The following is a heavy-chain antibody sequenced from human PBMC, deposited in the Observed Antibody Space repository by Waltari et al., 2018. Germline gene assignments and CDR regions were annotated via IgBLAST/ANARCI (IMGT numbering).Heavy chain of an antibody. CDR3: AREPPYADYAFDS. Sequence: EVQLGESGGGLVQPGGSLRVSCAASGFTFSSYSMNWVRQAPGKGLEWVSYINSGSSSIFYAGSVKGRFTISRDNAKNSLYLQMNSLRAEDTAVYYCAREPPYADYAFDSWGQGSLVTVSS. CDR2: INSGSSSI. J-gene: IGHJ4*02. CDR1: GFTFSSYS. V-gene: IGHV3-48*04. D-gene: IGHD4-17*01.